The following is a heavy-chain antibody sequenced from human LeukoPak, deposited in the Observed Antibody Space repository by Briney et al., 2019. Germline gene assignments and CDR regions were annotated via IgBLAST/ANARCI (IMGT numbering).Heavy chain of an antibody. Sequence: SVKVSFKASGGTFSSYAISWVRQAPGQGLELMGRIIPILGIANYAQKFQGRVTITAGKSTSTAYMELSRLRSEETAVYYWARGGVEGMAPCYWGQGTLVTVSS. D-gene: IGHD5-24*01. J-gene: IGHJ4*02. CDR3: ARGGVEGMAPCY. V-gene: IGHV1-69*04. CDR1: GGTFSSYA. CDR2: IIPILGIA.